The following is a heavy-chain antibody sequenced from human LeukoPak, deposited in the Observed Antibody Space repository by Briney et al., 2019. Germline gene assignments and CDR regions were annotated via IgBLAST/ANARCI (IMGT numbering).Heavy chain of an antibody. V-gene: IGHV1-18*01. CDR1: GYSFTSYG. J-gene: IGHJ6*03. Sequence: GASVKVSFKASGYSFTSYGISWVRQAPGQGLEWMGRISAYNGNTNYAERFQGRVTMTTDTSTSTAYMELRSLTSDDTAAYYCASSGYRYSYDYDYYMDVWGKGTTVTVSS. D-gene: IGHD5-18*01. CDR3: ASSGYRYSYDYDYYMDV. CDR2: ISAYNGNT.